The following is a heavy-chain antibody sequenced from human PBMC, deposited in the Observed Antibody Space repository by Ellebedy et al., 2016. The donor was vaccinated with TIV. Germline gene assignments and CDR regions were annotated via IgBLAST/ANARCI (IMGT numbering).Heavy chain of an antibody. CDR1: GGSISSYY. Sequence: MPSETLSLTCTVSGGSISSYYWSWIRQPPGPGLEWLGYIFDSGCTKYNTSLKSRVTISVDTSKNQFSLKLSSVTAADTAVYYCARFYGSGSYYPGTFDIWGQGTMVIVSS. J-gene: IGHJ3*02. CDR3: ARFYGSGSYYPGTFDI. D-gene: IGHD3-10*01. V-gene: IGHV4-59*01. CDR2: IFDSGCT.